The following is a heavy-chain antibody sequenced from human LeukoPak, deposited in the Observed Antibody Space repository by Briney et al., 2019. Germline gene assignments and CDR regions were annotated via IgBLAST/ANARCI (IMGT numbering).Heavy chain of an antibody. CDR2: IKHDGSET. V-gene: IGHV3-7*01. CDR3: AKNGGLHGMDV. CDR1: GFTFSSIW. D-gene: IGHD3-16*01. Sequence: GGSLRLSCATSGFTFSSIWMSWVRQAPGKGLEWVANIKHDGSETNYVDSVKGRFTISRDNAKHSLHLQMNSLRVEDTAVYYCAKNGGLHGMDVWGQGTTVTVSS. J-gene: IGHJ6*02.